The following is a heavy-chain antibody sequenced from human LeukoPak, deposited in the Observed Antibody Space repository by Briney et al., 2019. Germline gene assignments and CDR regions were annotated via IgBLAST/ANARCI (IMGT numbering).Heavy chain of an antibody. CDR2: ITYDGYYK. V-gene: IGHV3-30*03. Sequence: GGSLRLSCAASGFTFTNYGMHWVRQAPGKGREWVALITYDGYYKYYSDSVKGRFTISSDTSKNTLYLQMNSLRAEDTAVYYCARDLSPVVRASPMGYWGQGTPVTVSS. D-gene: IGHD3-10*01. CDR1: GFTFTNYG. J-gene: IGHJ4*02. CDR3: ARDLSPVVRASPMGY.